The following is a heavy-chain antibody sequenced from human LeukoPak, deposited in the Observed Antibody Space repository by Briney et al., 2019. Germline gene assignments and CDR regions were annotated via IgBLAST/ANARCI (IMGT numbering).Heavy chain of an antibody. D-gene: IGHD6-13*01. CDR1: GDSISNHY. CDR3: ARAFSSGWYENFQH. V-gene: IGHV4-4*07. J-gene: IGHJ1*01. CDR2: IYSSGNT. Sequence: SDTLSLTCTVSGDSISNHYWNWIRQPAGKGLEWIGRIYSSGNTNYKSSLESRVTMSIDTSKNQVSLKLTSVTAADTAVYYCARAFSSGWYENFQHWGPGTLVTVSS.